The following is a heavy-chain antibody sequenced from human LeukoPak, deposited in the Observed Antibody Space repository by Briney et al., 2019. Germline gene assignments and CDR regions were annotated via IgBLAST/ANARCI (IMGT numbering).Heavy chain of an antibody. Sequence: SVKVSCKASGGTFSAYAISWVRQAPGQGLEWMGRIIPIIATTNYAQKFQGRVTITTDESTSTAYMEVSSLRSDDTAVYYCATDHHPSYGGRDHYYYMDVWGKGTTVTASS. CDR3: ATDHHPSYGGRDHYYYMDV. D-gene: IGHD2-15*01. CDR2: IIPIIATT. J-gene: IGHJ6*03. V-gene: IGHV1-69*05. CDR1: GGTFSAYA.